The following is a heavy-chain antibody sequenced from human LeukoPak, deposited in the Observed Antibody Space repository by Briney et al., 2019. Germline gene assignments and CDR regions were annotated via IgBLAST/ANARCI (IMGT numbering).Heavy chain of an antibody. CDR1: GFTFSSYW. CDR3: ARVPGDCGGDCYSYYYYCMDV. CDR2: IKQDGSEK. J-gene: IGHJ6*03. D-gene: IGHD2-21*01. Sequence: PGGSLRLSSAASGFTFSSYWMSWVRQAPGKGLEWVANIKQDGSEKYYVDSVKGRFTISRDNAKNSLYLQMNSLRAEDTAVYYCARVPGDCGGDCYSYYYYCMDVWGRGTTVTVSS. V-gene: IGHV3-7*01.